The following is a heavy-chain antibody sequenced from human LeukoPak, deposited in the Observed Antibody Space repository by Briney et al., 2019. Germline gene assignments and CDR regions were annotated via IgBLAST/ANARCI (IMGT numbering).Heavy chain of an antibody. CDR3: ARDSRIAAAGLSSDAFDI. CDR1: GFTFSSYE. Sequence: GGSLRLSCAASGFTFSSYEMNWVRQAPGKGLEWVSYISSSGSTIYYADSVKGRFTISRDNAKNSLYLQMNSLRAEDTAVYYCARDSRIAAAGLSSDAFDIWGQGTMVTVSS. V-gene: IGHV3-48*03. D-gene: IGHD6-13*01. J-gene: IGHJ3*02. CDR2: ISSSGSTI.